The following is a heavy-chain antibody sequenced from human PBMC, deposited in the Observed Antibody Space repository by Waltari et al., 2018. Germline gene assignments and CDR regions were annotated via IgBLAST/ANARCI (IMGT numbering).Heavy chain of an antibody. V-gene: IGHV3-74*03. CDR1: GFTFSSFW. J-gene: IGHJ6*02. D-gene: IGHD3-22*01. Sequence: EEQLVESGGGLVQPGDSLRLSCAASGFTFSSFWMNWVRQAPGRGPLWVSLIRTDASDTTYADSVKGRFTISRDNARNTLYLQMNRLRAEDTAVYFCARVSRRTYRSPVPGRHYDYGMDVWGQGTTVTVSS. CDR2: IRTDASDT. CDR3: ARVSRRTYRSPVPGRHYDYGMDV.